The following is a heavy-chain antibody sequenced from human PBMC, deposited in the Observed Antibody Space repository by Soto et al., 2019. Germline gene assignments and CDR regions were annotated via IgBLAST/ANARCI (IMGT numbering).Heavy chain of an antibody. CDR1: GGSISSSSYY. D-gene: IGHD1-26*01. CDR2: IYYSGST. CDR3: GQGLSTNSWEIPYYFDY. Sequence: SETLSLTCTVSGGSISSSSYYWGWIRQPPGKGLEWIGSIYYSGSTYYNPSLKSRVTISVDTSKNQFSLKLSSVTAADTAVYYCGQGLSTNSWEIPYYFDYWGQGTLVTVSS. V-gene: IGHV4-39*01. J-gene: IGHJ4*02.